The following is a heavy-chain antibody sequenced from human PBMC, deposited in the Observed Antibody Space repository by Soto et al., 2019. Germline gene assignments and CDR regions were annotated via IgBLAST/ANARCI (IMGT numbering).Heavy chain of an antibody. CDR2: ISSSGSTI. D-gene: IGHD3-10*01. CDR1: GFTFSDYY. V-gene: IGHV3-11*01. J-gene: IGHJ3*02. Sequence: GGSLRLSCAASGFTFSDYYMSWIRQAPGKGLEWVSYISSSGSTIYYADSVKGRFTISRDNAKNSLYLQMNSLRAEDTAVYYCARDQDYYGSGSYAFDIWGQGTMVTVSS. CDR3: ARDQDYYGSGSYAFDI.